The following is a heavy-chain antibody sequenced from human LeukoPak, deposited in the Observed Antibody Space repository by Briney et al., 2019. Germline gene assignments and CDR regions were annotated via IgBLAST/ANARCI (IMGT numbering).Heavy chain of an antibody. J-gene: IGHJ4*02. CDR3: ARGGSYPFDY. Sequence: PGGSLRLSCAASGFTFNSYWMHWVRQAPGEGLVWVSRLKSDVSSRSYADSVKGRFTISRDNAKNTLYLQMNSLRAEDTAVYYCARGGSYPFDYWGQGTLVTVSS. V-gene: IGHV3-74*01. CDR1: GFTFNSYW. D-gene: IGHD1-26*01. CDR2: LKSDVSSR.